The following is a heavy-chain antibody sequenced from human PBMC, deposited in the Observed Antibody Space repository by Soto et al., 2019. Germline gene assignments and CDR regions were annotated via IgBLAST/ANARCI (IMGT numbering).Heavy chain of an antibody. Sequence: ASVKVSCKASGYTFTGYYMHWVRQAPGQGLEWMGWINPNSGGTNYAQKFQGWVTMNRDTSISTAYMELSRLRSDDTAVYYCARESIRFLEWLTNQRGMDVWGQGTTVTVFS. CDR2: INPNSGGT. CDR3: ARESIRFLEWLTNQRGMDV. D-gene: IGHD3-3*01. J-gene: IGHJ6*02. V-gene: IGHV1-2*04. CDR1: GYTFTGYY.